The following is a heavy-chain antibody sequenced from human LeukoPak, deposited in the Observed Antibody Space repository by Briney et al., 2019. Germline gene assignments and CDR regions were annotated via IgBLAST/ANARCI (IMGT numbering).Heavy chain of an antibody. J-gene: IGHJ4*02. D-gene: IGHD6-13*01. V-gene: IGHV3-53*01. CDR1: GFTVGSNY. CDR3: ARSIAAARFGFDY. CDR2: IYSGGST. Sequence: GGSLRLSCAASGFTVGSNYMSWVRQAPGKGLEWVSVIYSGGSTYYADSVKGRFTISRDNSKNTLYLQMNSLRAEDTAVYYCARSIAAARFGFDYWGQGTLVTVSS.